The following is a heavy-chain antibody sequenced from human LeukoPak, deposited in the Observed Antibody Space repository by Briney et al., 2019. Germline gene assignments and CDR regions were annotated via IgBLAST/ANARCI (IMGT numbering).Heavy chain of an antibody. J-gene: IGHJ4*02. Sequence: GALVKLCCKASGYIFSDYGVTWMRQAPGQGLKWMGWINTGDGNIHYAQNFQGRLILTTDTSTNTVYMELRSLRSDDAAVFYGGKSHAKYDNTWKATGGDSSGQGTLVTVSS. D-gene: IGHD1-1*01. V-gene: IGHV1-18*01. CDR1: GYIFSDYG. CDR3: GKSHAKYDNTWKATGGDS. CDR2: INTGDGNI.